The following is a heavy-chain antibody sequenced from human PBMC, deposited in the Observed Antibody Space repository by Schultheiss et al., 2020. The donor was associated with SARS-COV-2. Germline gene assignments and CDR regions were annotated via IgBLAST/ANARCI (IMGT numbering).Heavy chain of an antibody. V-gene: IGHV4-30-4*02. CDR3: ARAERRCLQLNGWYFDL. D-gene: IGHD5-24*01. CDR1: GASISGGDYY. J-gene: IGHJ2*01. CDR2: ISHSGST. Sequence: SETLSLTCTVSGASISGGDYYWSWIRQTPGKGLEWIGYISHSGSTFFNPSLKSRVTISVDTSKNQFSLKLSSVTAADTAVYYCARAERRCLQLNGWYFDLWGRGTLVTVS.